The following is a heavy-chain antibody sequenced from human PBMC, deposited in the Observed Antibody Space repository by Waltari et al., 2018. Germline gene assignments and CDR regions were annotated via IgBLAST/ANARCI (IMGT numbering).Heavy chain of an antibody. V-gene: IGHV1-24*01. CDR2: FDPEYGEA. J-gene: IGHJ4*02. Sequence: QVQLVQSVAEVKKPGASVKVSCRVSGYSLTESALHWVRQAPGKGNEWLGGFDPEYGEAVYAQEYQGRVTMTEDTSTNTAYMELSSLRSADTAVYYCVVGGYCSPSICPWDYWGQGTLVTVSS. D-gene: IGHD2-15*01. CDR1: GYSLTESA. CDR3: VVGGYCSPSICPWDY.